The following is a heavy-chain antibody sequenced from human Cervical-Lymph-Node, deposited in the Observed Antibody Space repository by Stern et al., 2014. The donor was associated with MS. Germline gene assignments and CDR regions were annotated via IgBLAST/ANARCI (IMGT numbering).Heavy chain of an antibody. V-gene: IGHV1-2*06. J-gene: IGHJ4*02. CDR2: INPNSGGA. CDR1: GYTFTGYY. D-gene: IGHD1-26*01. Sequence: QVQLGQSGAEVKKPGASVKVSCKASGYTFTGYYMHWVRQAPGQGLEWIGRINPNSGGANYAPKFQGRVTMTRDTSISTAYMELSRLRSDDTAVYYCARERALIVGATTGFDYWGQGTLVTVSS. CDR3: ARERALIVGATTGFDY.